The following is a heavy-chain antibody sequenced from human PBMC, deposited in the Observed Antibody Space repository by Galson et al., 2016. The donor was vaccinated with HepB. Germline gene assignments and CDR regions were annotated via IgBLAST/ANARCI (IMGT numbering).Heavy chain of an antibody. CDR3: AGGQRQVGGVRSGY. CDR1: GFTFSDYY. V-gene: IGHV3-11*01. CDR2: IGSTGSTI. Sequence: SLRLSCAASGFTFSDYYMNWIRQAPGKGLEWVSYIGSTGSTIYYADSVKGRFIVSRDNAKNSLSLQMNSLRVEDTAIYYCAGGQRQVGGVRSGYCGQGTLVTVSS. J-gene: IGHJ4*02. D-gene: IGHD2-15*01.